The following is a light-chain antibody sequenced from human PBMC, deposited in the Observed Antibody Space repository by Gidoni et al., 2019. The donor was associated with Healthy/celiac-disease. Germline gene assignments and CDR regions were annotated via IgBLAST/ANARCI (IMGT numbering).Light chain of an antibody. CDR1: QSVLYSSNNKNY. Sequence: GSLGERATINCKSSQSVLYSSNNKNYLAWYQQKPGQPPKLLIYWASTRESGVPDRFSGSGSGTAFTLTISSLQAEDVAVYYCQQYYSTPRTFGQGTKVEIK. J-gene: IGKJ1*01. V-gene: IGKV4-1*01. CDR3: QQYYSTPRT. CDR2: WAS.